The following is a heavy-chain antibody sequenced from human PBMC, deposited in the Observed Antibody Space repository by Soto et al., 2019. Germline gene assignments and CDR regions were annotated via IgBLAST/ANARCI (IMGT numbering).Heavy chain of an antibody. D-gene: IGHD3-3*01. J-gene: IGHJ4*02. Sequence: QITLNESGPTVVRPTETLTLTCRFSGFSLTTSGVGVGWIRQSPGKAPEWLALIYWDDDKRYSASLKSRLTNTKDTSKNQVVLTVSDLDPTDTATYYCAYRVLRTVFGLVTTTAIYFDFWGQGTPVAVSS. CDR2: IYWDDDK. V-gene: IGHV2-5*02. CDR3: AYRVLRTVFGLVTTTAIYFDF. CDR1: GFSLTTSGVG.